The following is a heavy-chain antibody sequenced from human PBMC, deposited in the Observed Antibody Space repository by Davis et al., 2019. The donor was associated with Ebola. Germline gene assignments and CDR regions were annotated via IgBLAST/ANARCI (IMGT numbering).Heavy chain of an antibody. V-gene: IGHV1-2*04. CDR1: GYTFTGYY. D-gene: IGHD1-26*01. Sequence: ASVTVSCKASGYTFTGYYMHWVRQAPGQGLEWMGWINPNSGGTNYAQKFQGWVTMTRETSIRTAYMELSRLRSDATAVYDCARECRVWETGGGHYYYYMDVWGKGTTVTVSS. CDR3: ARECRVWETGGGHYYYYMDV. CDR2: INPNSGGT. J-gene: IGHJ6*03.